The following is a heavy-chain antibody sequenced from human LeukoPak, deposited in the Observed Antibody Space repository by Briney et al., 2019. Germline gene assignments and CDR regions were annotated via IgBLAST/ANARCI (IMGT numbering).Heavy chain of an antibody. Sequence: GGSLRLSCAASGFTFSSYGMIWVGQAPGERREGFSAVSGSGGSTYYADSVKGRFTISRDNSKNTLYLQMNSLRAEDTAVYYCAKWRGDIVVVVAASFDYWGQGTLVTVSS. V-gene: IGHV3-23*01. CDR2: VSGSGGST. D-gene: IGHD2-15*01. CDR1: GFTFSSYG. J-gene: IGHJ4*02. CDR3: AKWRGDIVVVVAASFDY.